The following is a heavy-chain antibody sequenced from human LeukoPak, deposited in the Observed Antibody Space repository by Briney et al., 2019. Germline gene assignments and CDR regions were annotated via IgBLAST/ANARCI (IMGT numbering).Heavy chain of an antibody. V-gene: IGHV3-30-3*01. Sequence: PGGSLRLSCAASGFTFSSYAMHWVRQAPGKGLEWVAVISYDGSNKYYADSVKGRFTISRDNSKNTLYLQMNSLRAEDTAVYYCARDGGATGAYRHDDAFDIWGQGTMVTVSS. D-gene: IGHD1-26*01. J-gene: IGHJ3*02. CDR1: GFTFSSYA. CDR3: ARDGGATGAYRHDDAFDI. CDR2: ISYDGSNK.